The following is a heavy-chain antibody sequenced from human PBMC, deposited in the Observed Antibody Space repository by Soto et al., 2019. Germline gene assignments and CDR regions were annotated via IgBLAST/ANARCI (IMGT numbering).Heavy chain of an antibody. J-gene: IGHJ6*02. V-gene: IGHV4-39*07. CDR3: ARDDHIVVVPTSLGAMDV. D-gene: IGHD2-2*01. Sequence: SETLSLTCTVSNFSVLTSIYYWAWIRQPPGKGLEWVGTVYYTGTTYYNPSLQSRVTISIDTSKNQFSLKLTSVTAADSAVYYCARDDHIVVVPTSLGAMDVWGQGTTVTVSS. CDR1: NFSVLTSIYY. CDR2: VYYTGTT.